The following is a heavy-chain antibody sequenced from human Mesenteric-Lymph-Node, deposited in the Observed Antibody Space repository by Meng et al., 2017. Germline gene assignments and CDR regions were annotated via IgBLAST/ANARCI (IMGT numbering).Heavy chain of an antibody. D-gene: IGHD3-22*01. J-gene: IGHJ4*02. CDR3: ARGGYYDSSHPFDY. CDR1: GGSFSAYY. CDR2: INHSGST. Sequence: SETLSLTCAVYGGSFSAYYWSWIRQPPGQGLEWIGEINHSGSTNYNPSLKSRVTISVDTSKNQFSLKLRSVTAADTAVYYCARGGYYDSSHPFDYWGPGTLVTVSS. V-gene: IGHV4-34*01.